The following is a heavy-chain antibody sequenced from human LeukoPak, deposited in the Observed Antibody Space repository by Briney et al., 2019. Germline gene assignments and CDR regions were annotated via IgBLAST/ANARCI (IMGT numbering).Heavy chain of an antibody. D-gene: IGHD5-12*01. CDR2: IVASSGST. Sequence: GGSLRLSCAASGFSISNSAMSWVRQAPGKGLEWVSLIVASSGSTFYADSVKGRFTISRDSSKNTLYLQMYSLRAEDMVVYYCAKGAYDYIEMGYFDYWGQGTLVTVSS. J-gene: IGHJ4*02. CDR1: GFSISNSA. V-gene: IGHV3-23*01. CDR3: AKGAYDYIEMGYFDY.